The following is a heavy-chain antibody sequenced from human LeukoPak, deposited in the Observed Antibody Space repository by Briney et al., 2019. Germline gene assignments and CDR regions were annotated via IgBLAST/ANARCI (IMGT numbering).Heavy chain of an antibody. D-gene: IGHD3-16*01. V-gene: IGHV1-2*02. J-gene: IGHJ6*03. CDR1: GYTFTGYY. CDR2: INPNSGGT. CDR3: ARGGLWTAPPYYMDV. Sequence: ASVKVSCKASGYTFTGYYMHWVRQAPGQGLEWMGWINPNSGGTNYAQKFQGRVTMTRDTSISTAYMELSSLRSEDTAVYYCARGGLWTAPPYYMDVWGKGTTVTVSS.